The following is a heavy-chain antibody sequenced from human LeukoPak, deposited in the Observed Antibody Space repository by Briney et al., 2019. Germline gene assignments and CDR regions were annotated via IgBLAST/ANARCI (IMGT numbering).Heavy chain of an antibody. CDR3: ARDHGGYYAVDY. CDR2: ISSSRSYI. D-gene: IGHD3-22*01. Sequence: GGSLRLSCAASGFTFSSYSMNWVRQAPGKGLEWVSSISSSRSYIYYADSVKGRFTISRDNAKNSLYLQMNSLRAEDTAVYYCARDHGGYYAVDYWGQGTLVTVSS. V-gene: IGHV3-21*01. J-gene: IGHJ4*02. CDR1: GFTFSSYS.